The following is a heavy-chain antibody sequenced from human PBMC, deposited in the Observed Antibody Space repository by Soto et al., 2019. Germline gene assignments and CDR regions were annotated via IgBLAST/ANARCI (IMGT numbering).Heavy chain of an antibody. CDR1: GFTFISYS. J-gene: IGHJ4*02. D-gene: IGHD3-22*01. V-gene: IGHV3-21*01. CDR2: ISSSSSYI. Sequence: GGSLRLSCAASGFTFISYSMNWVRQAPGKGLEWVSSISSSSSYIYYADSVKGRFTISRDNAKNSLYLQMNSLRAEDTAVYYCARSEDSSGYPIDYWGQGTLVTVSS. CDR3: ARSEDSSGYPIDY.